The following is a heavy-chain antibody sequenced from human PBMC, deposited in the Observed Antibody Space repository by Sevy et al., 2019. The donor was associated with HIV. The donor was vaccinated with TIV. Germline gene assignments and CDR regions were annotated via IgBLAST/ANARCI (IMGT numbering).Heavy chain of an antibody. CDR3: ARWTMGITMIQGEFDS. Sequence: SETLSLTCSVSGGSISNSAYYWGWIRQPPGKGLEWIGNIYYSGNTYYKPSLKSRVTISVDTSKNQFSLQLSSVTAADTAVYYCARWTMGITMIQGEFDSWGQGTLVTVSS. V-gene: IGHV4-39*01. J-gene: IGHJ5*01. CDR2: IYYSGNT. D-gene: IGHD3-10*01. CDR1: GGSISNSAYY.